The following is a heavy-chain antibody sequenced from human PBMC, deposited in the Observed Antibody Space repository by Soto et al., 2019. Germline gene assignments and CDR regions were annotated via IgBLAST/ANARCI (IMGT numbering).Heavy chain of an antibody. J-gene: IGHJ1*01. V-gene: IGHV4-4*07. CDR3: ARETGENWTYEAH. CDR2: ITVNGNT. Sequence: SETLSLTCRVSGAYISDFSWSWIRQPAGKGLEWTGRITVNGNTQKNPSFKSRVTMSIDTSRNHFSLNLQSATAADTALYYCARETGENWTYEAHWGPGTLVTVSS. CDR1: GAYISDFS. D-gene: IGHD1-7*01.